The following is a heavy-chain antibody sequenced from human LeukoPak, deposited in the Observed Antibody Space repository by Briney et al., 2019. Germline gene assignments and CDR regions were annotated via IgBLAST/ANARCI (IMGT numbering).Heavy chain of an antibody. CDR1: GGSISSYY. Sequence: PSETLSLTCTVSGGSISSYYWSWIRQPAGKGLEWIGRIYTSGSTNYNPSLKSRVTISVDTSKNQFSLKLSSVTAADTAVYYCARSGENGDSSYYYYMDVWGKGTTVTVSS. V-gene: IGHV4-4*07. CDR2: IYTSGST. CDR3: ARSGENGDSSYYYYMDV. D-gene: IGHD4-17*01. J-gene: IGHJ6*03.